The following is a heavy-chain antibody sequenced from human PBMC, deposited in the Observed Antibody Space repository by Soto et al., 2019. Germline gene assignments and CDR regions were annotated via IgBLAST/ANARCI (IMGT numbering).Heavy chain of an antibody. CDR3: ARNITLTYCSGGSCPLGWFDP. CDR1: GYTFTSYY. D-gene: IGHD2-15*01. J-gene: IGHJ5*02. CDR2: INPSGGST. Sequence: ASVKVSCKASGYTFTSYYMHWLRQAPGQGLERMGIINPSGGSTSYAQKFQGRVTMTRDTSTSTVYMELSSLRSEDTAVYYCARNITLTYCSGGSCPLGWFDPWGQGTLVTVS. V-gene: IGHV1-46*03.